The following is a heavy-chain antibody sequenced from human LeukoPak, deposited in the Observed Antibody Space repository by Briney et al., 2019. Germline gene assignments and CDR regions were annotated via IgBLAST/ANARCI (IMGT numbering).Heavy chain of an antibody. D-gene: IGHD3-10*01. CDR2: ISAYNGNT. J-gene: IGHJ4*02. V-gene: IGHV1-18*01. CDR1: GYTFTTYG. Sequence: ASVKVSCKASGYTFTTYGISWVRQARGQGLEGMGWISAYNGNTNYAQKFQGRVTMTEDTSTDTAYMELSSLRSEDTAVYYCARGRVTMVRGVIRLHSYYFDYWGQGTLVTVSS. CDR3: ARGRVTMVRGVIRLHSYYFDY.